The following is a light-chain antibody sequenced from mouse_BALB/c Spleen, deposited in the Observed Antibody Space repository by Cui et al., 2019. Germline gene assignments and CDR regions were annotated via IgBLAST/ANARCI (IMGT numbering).Light chain of an antibody. Sequence: QIVLTQSLAIMSASLGEVITLTCSASLSVSYMHWYQQKSGTSPKRLIYRTSNLASGVPARFSGSGSGTVYSLTISSVEAEDAAVYYCHQWSSYPWTFGGGTKLEIK. J-gene: IGKJ1*01. CDR3: HQWSSYPWT. CDR1: LSVSY. CDR2: RTS. V-gene: IGKV4-80*01.